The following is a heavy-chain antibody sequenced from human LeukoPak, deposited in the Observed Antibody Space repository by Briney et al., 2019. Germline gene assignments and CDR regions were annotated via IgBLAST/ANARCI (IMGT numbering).Heavy chain of an antibody. CDR2: IYYSGST. J-gene: IGHJ4*02. D-gene: IGHD5-12*01. V-gene: IGHV4-39*07. CDR3: ARVWHIGDIATSGPFDY. CDR1: GGSISSSSYY. Sequence: PSETLSLTCTVSGGSISSSSYYWAWIRQSPGKGLEWIGSIYYSGSTYYNPSLKSRVTVSVDTSKNQFSLRLKSVSAADTAVYYCARVWHIGDIATSGPFDYWGKGTLVTVSS.